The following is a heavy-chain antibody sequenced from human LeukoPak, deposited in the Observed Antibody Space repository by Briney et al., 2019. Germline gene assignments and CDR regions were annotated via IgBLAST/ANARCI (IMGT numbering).Heavy chain of an antibody. Sequence: ASVKVSCKASGYTFTDYYMHWVRHAPGQGLEWMGWINPTSGVTEYAQQFQGRVTMTRDTSISTAYMELTRLTSDDTAVYYCARGRSVREASPPSADWGQGTLVTVSS. D-gene: IGHD3-10*01. CDR3: ARGRSVREASPPSAD. V-gene: IGHV1-2*02. J-gene: IGHJ4*02. CDR2: INPTSGVT. CDR1: GYTFTDYY.